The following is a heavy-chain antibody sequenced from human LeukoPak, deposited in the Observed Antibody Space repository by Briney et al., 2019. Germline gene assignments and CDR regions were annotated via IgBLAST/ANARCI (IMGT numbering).Heavy chain of an antibody. J-gene: IGHJ6*02. V-gene: IGHV1-69*05. CDR3: ARDLNGSGSYYPYGMDV. D-gene: IGHD3-10*01. Sequence: SVKVSCKASGGTFSSYAISWVQQAPGQGLEWMGGIIPIFGTANYAQKFQGRVTMTRDTSTSTVYMELSSLRSEDTAVYYCARDLNGSGSYYPYGMDVWGQGTTVTVSS. CDR1: GGTFSSYA. CDR2: IIPIFGTA.